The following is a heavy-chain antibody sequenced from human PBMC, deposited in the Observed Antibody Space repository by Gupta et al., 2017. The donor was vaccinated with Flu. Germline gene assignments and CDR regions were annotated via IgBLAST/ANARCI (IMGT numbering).Heavy chain of an antibody. Sequence: EVQLLESGGGLVQPGGSLRLSCAASGFTFSNYAMSWVRQGPGKGLEWVSAISGSGGSTSYADSVKGRCTISRDNSKNTLFLQMNSLRAEDTALYYCARAAGYYYDSSGYCKNWGQGTLVTVSS. D-gene: IGHD3-22*01. CDR1: GFTFSNYA. J-gene: IGHJ4*02. CDR2: ISGSGGST. V-gene: IGHV3-23*01. CDR3: ARAAGYYYDSSGYCKN.